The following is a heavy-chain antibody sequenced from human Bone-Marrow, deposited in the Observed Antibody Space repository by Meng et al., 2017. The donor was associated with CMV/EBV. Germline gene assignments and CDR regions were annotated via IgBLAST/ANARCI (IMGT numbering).Heavy chain of an antibody. V-gene: IGHV6-1*01. Sequence: SQTLSLTCAISGDSVSSNSAAWNWIRQSPSRGLEWLGRTYYRSKWYNDYAISVKSRITINPDTSKNQFSLQLNSVTPEDTAVYYCARELPHPTYYYYGMDVWGQGTTVTVSS. D-gene: IGHD1-26*01. J-gene: IGHJ6*02. CDR3: ARELPHPTYYYYGMDV. CDR2: TYYRSKWYN. CDR1: GDSVSSNSAA.